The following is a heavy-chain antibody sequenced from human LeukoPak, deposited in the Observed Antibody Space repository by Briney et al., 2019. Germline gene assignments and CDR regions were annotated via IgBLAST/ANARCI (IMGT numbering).Heavy chain of an antibody. V-gene: IGHV1-8*01. CDR2: MNPNSGNT. D-gene: IGHD1-1*01. CDR3: ARAKTRYNWNDYAFDI. CDR1: GYTFTSYD. Sequence: GASVKVSCKASGYTFTSYDINWVRQATGQGLERMGWMNPNSGNTGYAQKFQGRVTMTRNTSISTAYMELSSLRSEDTAVYYCARAKTRYNWNDYAFDIWGQGTMVTVSS. J-gene: IGHJ3*02.